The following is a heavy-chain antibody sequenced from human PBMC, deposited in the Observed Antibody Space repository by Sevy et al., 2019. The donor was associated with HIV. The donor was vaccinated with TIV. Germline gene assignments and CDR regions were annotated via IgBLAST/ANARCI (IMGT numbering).Heavy chain of an antibody. V-gene: IGHV3-7*04. CDR1: GFSLESYW. Sequence: GGSLRLSCLASGFSLESYWMNWVRQAPGKPLEWVANIKEDDTVKYYVESVKGRFTISRDNGRNLVYLLMNNLKVEDTALYYCVRAIQSEGSFWGQGTRVTISS. CDR3: VRAIQSEGSF. J-gene: IGHJ4*02. D-gene: IGHD2-21*01. CDR2: IKEDDTVK.